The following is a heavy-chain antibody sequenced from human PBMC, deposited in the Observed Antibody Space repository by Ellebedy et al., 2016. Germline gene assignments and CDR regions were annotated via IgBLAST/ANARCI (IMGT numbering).Heavy chain of an antibody. J-gene: IGHJ4*02. CDR1: GYTFTGYY. Sequence: ASVKVSCXASGYTFTGYYMHWVRQAPGQGLEWMGWINPNSGGTNYAQKFQGWVTMTRDTSINTAYMELSSLRSEDTAVYYCARYSTSSAIQDYWGQGTLVTVSS. CDR2: INPNSGGT. CDR3: ARYSTSSAIQDY. D-gene: IGHD2-2*01. V-gene: IGHV1-2*04.